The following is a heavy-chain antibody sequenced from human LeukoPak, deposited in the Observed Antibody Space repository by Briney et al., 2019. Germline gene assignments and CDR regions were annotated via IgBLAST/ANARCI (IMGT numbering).Heavy chain of an antibody. V-gene: IGHV3-30*04. D-gene: IGHD6-13*01. CDR2: ISYDGSNK. J-gene: IGHJ4*02. CDR3: ASPPPDSNSWYYFDY. Sequence: GTSLRLSCAASGFTFSSYAMHWLRQATGKGVEGVADISYDGSNKYYADSVKGRFTISRDNSKNTLYLQMNSLRAEDTAVYYCASPPPDSNSWYYFDYWGQGTLVTVSS. CDR1: GFTFSSYA.